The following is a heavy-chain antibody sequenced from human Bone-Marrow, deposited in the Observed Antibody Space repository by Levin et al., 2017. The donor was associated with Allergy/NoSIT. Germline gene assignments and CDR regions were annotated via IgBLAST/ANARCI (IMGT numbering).Heavy chain of an antibody. V-gene: IGHV4-31*03. CDR3: ARGAHSGYDRFDY. CDR1: GVSISSGGFY. Sequence: SETLSLTCTVSGVSISSGGFYWNWIRQHPGKGLEWIGFIYYSGDTYFNPSLRSRVSISIDTSKNQFSLKLSSLTAADTAVYYCARGAHSGYDRFDYWGQGTLVTISS. D-gene: IGHD5-12*01. CDR2: IYYSGDT. J-gene: IGHJ4*02.